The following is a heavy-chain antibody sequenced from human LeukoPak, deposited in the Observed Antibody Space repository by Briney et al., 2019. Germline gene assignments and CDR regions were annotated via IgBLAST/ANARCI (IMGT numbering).Heavy chain of an antibody. CDR1: GGSISSYY. Sequence: SETLSLTCTVSGGSISSYYWSWIRQPPGKGLEWIGYIYYSGSTNYNPSLKSRVTISVDTSKNQFSLKLSSVTAADTAVYYCARARPYRPLGYWGQGTLVTVSS. V-gene: IGHV4-59*01. CDR3: ARARPYRPLGY. CDR2: IYYSGST. D-gene: IGHD3-16*01. J-gene: IGHJ4*02.